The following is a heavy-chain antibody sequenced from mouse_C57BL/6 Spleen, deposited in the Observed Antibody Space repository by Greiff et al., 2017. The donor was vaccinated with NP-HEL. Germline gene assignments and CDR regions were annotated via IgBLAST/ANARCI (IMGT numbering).Heavy chain of an antibody. Sequence: VKLMESGPGLVQPSQSLSITCTVSGFSLTSYGVHWVRQSPGKGLEWLGVIWRGGSTDYNAAFMSRLSITKDNSKSQVFFKMNSLQADDTAIYYCAKKGYYGSSDYAMDYWGQGTSVTVSS. J-gene: IGHJ4*01. V-gene: IGHV2-5*01. CDR3: AKKGYYGSSDYAMDY. CDR1: GFSLTSYG. CDR2: IWRGGST. D-gene: IGHD1-1*01.